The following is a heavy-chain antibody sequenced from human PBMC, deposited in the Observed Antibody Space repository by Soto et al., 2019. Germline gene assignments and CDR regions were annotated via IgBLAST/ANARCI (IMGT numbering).Heavy chain of an antibody. CDR2: IIPIFDTA. D-gene: IGHD3-22*01. J-gene: IGHJ4*02. CDR3: AATTYYYDSGPEWWYFDY. CDR1: GGTFSSYA. V-gene: IGHV1-69*13. Sequence: SVKVSCKASGGTFSSYAISWVRQAPGQGLEWMGGIIPIFDTANYAQKFQGRVTITADESTSTAYMELSSLRSGDTAVYYCAATTYYYDSGPEWWYFDYWGQGTLVTVPQ.